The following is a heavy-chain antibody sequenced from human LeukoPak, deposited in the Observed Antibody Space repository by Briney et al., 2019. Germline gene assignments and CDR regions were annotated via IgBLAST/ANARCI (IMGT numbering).Heavy chain of an antibody. J-gene: IGHJ4*02. CDR1: GFTFSDAW. D-gene: IGHD3-22*01. CDR3: TADLSDSSAWSFDY. CDR2: IRPKAEGEPT. V-gene: IGHV3-15*01. Sequence: GGSLRLSCAASGFTFSDAWLSWVRQAPGKGLEWIGRIRPKAEGEPTDYPGPVKGRFTISRDHSKNTLYLQMNSLRTEDTAVYYCTADLSDSSAWSFDYWGQGTLVTVSS.